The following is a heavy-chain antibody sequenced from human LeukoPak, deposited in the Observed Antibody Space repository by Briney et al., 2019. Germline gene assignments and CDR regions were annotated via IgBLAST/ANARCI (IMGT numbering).Heavy chain of an antibody. CDR1: GFTFSSYG. V-gene: IGHV3-30*02. CDR3: ATSSGWSANAEYFQH. J-gene: IGHJ1*01. Sequence: GGSLRLSCAASGFTFSSYGMHWVRQAPGKGLEWVAFIRYDGSNKYYADSVKGRFTISRDNSKNTLYLQMNSLRAEDTALYYCATSSGWSANAEYFQHWGQGTLVTVSS. CDR2: IRYDGSNK. D-gene: IGHD6-19*01.